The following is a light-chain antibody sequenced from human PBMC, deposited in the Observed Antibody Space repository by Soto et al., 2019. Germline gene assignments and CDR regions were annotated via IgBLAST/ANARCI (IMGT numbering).Light chain of an antibody. CDR3: QHSFSTPWT. CDR1: QSITNR. J-gene: IGKJ1*01. V-gene: IGKV1-39*01. CDR2: GAS. Sequence: DIQMTQSPSTLSASVGDRVTITCRASQSITNRLAWYQQKPGKVPELLIYGASNLQSGVPSRFTGSGSGTDFTLTISSLQPEDIATYYCQHSFSTPWTFGQGTKVDIK.